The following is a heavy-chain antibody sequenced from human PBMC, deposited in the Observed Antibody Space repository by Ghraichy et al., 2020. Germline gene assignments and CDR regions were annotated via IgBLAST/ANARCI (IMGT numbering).Heavy chain of an antibody. J-gene: IGHJ4*02. CDR3: AKGLYSGSYYIDS. D-gene: IGHD1-26*01. Sequence: GSLRLSCAASGFIFSSYGMHWVRQAPGKGLEWVAVISNDEINKYYADSVKGRFTISRDNSKNTLYLQMNSLRPEDTAVYYCAKGLYSGSYYIDSWGQGTLVTVSS. CDR2: ISNDEINK. CDR1: GFIFSSYG. V-gene: IGHV3-30*18.